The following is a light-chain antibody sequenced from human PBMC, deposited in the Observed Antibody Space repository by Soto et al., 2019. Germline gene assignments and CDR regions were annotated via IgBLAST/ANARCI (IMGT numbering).Light chain of an antibody. CDR3: QQYYSTPRT. V-gene: IGKV4-1*01. Sequence: DIVMTQSPDSLAVSLGERATINSNSSQRFLYSSNNKNYLAWYQQKPGQPPKLLIYWASTRESGVPDRFSGSGSGTDFTLTISSLQAEDVAVYYCQQYYSTPRTFGQGTKVDI. J-gene: IGKJ1*01. CDR2: WAS. CDR1: QRFLYSSNNKNY.